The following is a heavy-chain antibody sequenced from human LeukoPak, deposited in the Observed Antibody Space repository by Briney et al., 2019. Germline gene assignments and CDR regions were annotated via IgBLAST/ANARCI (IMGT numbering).Heavy chain of an antibody. V-gene: IGHV3-21*01. J-gene: IGHJ3*02. CDR3: ARSGDVGAFDI. Sequence: PGGSLRLSCAASGFTFSSYSMNWVRQAPGKGLEWVSSISSSSSYIYYADSVKGRLTISRDNAKNSLYLQMNSLRAEDTAVYYCARSGDVGAFDIWGQGTMVTVSS. CDR1: GFTFSSYS. CDR2: ISSSSSYI. D-gene: IGHD1-26*01.